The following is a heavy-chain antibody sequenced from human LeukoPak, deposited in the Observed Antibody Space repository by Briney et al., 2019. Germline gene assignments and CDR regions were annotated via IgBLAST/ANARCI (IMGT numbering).Heavy chain of an antibody. CDR2: IYDTGTT. Sequence: SETLSLTCTVSGDSISSHYWSWIRQPPGNGLEWIAYIYDTGTTVSNPSLKSRVSMSLDRSKNEFSLQLTSVTAADTAVYYCAGIWYSSGYYFDYWGQGTLVTVSS. CDR1: GDSISSHY. D-gene: IGHD6-19*01. V-gene: IGHV4-59*11. CDR3: AGIWYSSGYYFDY. J-gene: IGHJ4*02.